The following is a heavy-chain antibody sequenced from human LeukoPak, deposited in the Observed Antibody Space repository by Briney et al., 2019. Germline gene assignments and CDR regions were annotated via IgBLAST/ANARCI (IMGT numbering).Heavy chain of an antibody. Sequence: GGSLRLSCAASGFTFSSYEMNWVRQAPGKGLEWVSYISSSGSTIYYADSVKGRFTISRDNAKNSLYLQMNSLRAEDTAVYYCARDREILTGYFDAFDIWGQGTMVTVSS. CDR2: ISSSGSTI. J-gene: IGHJ3*02. CDR1: GFTFSSYE. D-gene: IGHD3-9*01. CDR3: ARDREILTGYFDAFDI. V-gene: IGHV3-48*03.